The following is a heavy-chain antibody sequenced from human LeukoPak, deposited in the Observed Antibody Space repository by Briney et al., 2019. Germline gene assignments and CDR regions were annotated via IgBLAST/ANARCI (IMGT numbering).Heavy chain of an antibody. CDR2: IYYSGST. Sequence: SETLSLTCTVSGGSISSGGNYWSWIRQPPGKGLEWIGSIYYSGSTYYNPSLKSRVTISVDTSKNQFSLKLSSVTAADTAVYYCARRGAARGKNFDYWGQGTLVTVSS. D-gene: IGHD6-6*01. V-gene: IGHV4-39*01. CDR3: ARRGAARGKNFDY. J-gene: IGHJ4*02. CDR1: GGSISSGGNY.